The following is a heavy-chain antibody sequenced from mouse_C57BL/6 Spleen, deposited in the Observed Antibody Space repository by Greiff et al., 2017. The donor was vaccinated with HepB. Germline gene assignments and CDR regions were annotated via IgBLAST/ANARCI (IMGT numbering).Heavy chain of an antibody. CDR2: IYPRSGNT. CDR3: ARRAVVARDYAMDY. J-gene: IGHJ4*01. CDR1: GYTFTSYG. Sequence: VKLVESGAELARPGASVKLSCKASGYTFTSYGISWVKQRTGQGLEWIGEIYPRSGNTYYNEKFKGKATLTADKSSSTAYMELRSLTSEDSAVYFCARRAVVARDYAMDYWGQGTSVTVSS. D-gene: IGHD1-1*01. V-gene: IGHV1-81*01.